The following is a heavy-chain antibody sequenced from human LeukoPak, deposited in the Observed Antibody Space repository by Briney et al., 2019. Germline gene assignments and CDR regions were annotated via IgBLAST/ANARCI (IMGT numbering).Heavy chain of an antibody. CDR2: VFDSGRT. V-gene: IGHV4-59*11. Sequence: PETLSLTRTVSGGSMTTHHWNWIRQTPGKGQEWIGYVFDSGRTKENPSLKSRVTLSADTSKNQVSLRLSSVTAADTAVYYCTTIERGNIFGDFDFWGQGILVTVSS. D-gene: IGHD5-18*01. CDR1: GGSMTTHH. J-gene: IGHJ4*02. CDR3: TTIERGNIFGDFDF.